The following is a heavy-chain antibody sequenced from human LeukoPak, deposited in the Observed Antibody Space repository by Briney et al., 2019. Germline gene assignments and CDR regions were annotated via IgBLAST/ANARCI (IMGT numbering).Heavy chain of an antibody. CDR1: GFTFSTYD. V-gene: IGHV3-21*01. D-gene: IGHD4-17*01. CDR2: ISSSSSYI. J-gene: IGHJ4*02. Sequence: GGPLRLSCAASGFTFSTYDMNWVRPAPGKRLDWVSSISSSSSYIYYADSVKGRFTISRNNAKNSLYLQMNSLSAEDTAVYYCARGFGYGDYTSAYWGEGTLVTVSS. CDR3: ARGFGYGDYTSAY.